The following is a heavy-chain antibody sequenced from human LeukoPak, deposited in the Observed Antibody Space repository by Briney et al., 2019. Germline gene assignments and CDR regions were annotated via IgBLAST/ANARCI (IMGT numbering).Heavy chain of an antibody. CDR1: GGSISSYY. J-gene: IGHJ4*02. D-gene: IGHD3-22*01. CDR2: IYASGST. CDR3: AAYDSSGYYYFDY. Sequence: SETLSLTCTVSGGSISSYYWSWIRQPAGKGLEWIGRIYASGSTNYNPSLKSRVTLSVDTSKNQLSLKLSSVTAADTAVYYCAAYDSSGYYYFDYWGQGTLVTVSS. V-gene: IGHV4-4*07.